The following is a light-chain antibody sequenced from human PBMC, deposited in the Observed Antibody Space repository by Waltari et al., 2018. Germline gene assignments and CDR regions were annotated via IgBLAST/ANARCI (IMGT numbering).Light chain of an antibody. CDR1: SSELRSYAY. V-gene: IGLV2-14*01. CDR3: TSYTTSRTWV. J-gene: IGLJ3*02. CDR2: EVR. Sequence: QSALTQPASVSGSPGQPTTIFCPGTSSELRSYAYVSWFHQKPGKAPQLIIYEVRDRPPGVPNRFSGSKSGYTAFLTISGLQAEDEADYYCTSYTTSRTWVFGGGTKLTVL.